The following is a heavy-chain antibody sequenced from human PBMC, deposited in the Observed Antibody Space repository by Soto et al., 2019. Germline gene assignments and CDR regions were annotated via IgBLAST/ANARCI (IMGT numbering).Heavy chain of an antibody. CDR2: IDPSDSYT. CDR1: GYSFTSYW. V-gene: IGHV5-10-1*01. CDR3: ARHRDPPDHYGSGSSNWFDP. D-gene: IGHD3-10*01. Sequence: EVQLVQSGAEVKKPGESLRISCKGSGYSFTSYWISWVRQMPGKGLEWMGRIDPSDSYTNYSPSFQGHVTISADKSISTAYLQWSNLKASDTAMYYCARHRDPPDHYGSGSSNWFDPWGQGTLVTVSS. J-gene: IGHJ5*02.